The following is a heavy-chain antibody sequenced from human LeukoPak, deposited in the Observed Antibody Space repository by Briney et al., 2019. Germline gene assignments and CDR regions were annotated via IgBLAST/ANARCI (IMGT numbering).Heavy chain of an antibody. D-gene: IGHD3-16*01. CDR3: ARAHGMIQYYYYYMDV. J-gene: IGHJ6*03. CDR2: IIPIFGTA. CDR1: GYTFTSYD. V-gene: IGHV1-69*13. Sequence: ASVKVSCKASGYTFTSYDISWVRQAPGQGLEWMGGIIPIFGTANYAQKFQGRVTITADESTSTVYMELSSLRSEDTAVYYCARAHGMIQYYYYYMDVWGKGTTVTISS.